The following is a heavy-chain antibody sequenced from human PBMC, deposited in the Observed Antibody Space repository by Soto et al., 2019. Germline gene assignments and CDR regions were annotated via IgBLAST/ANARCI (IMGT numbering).Heavy chain of an antibody. CDR1: GGSISSSNW. J-gene: IGHJ4*02. V-gene: IGHV4-4*02. CDR3: ARDRPVGATYYFDY. CDR2: IYHSGSI. Sequence: SETLSLTCAVSGGSISSSNWWSWVRQPPGKGLEWIGEIYHSGSINYNPSLKSRVTIPVDKSKNQISLKLSSVTAADTAVYYCARDRPVGATYYFDYWGQGTLVTVSS. D-gene: IGHD1-26*01.